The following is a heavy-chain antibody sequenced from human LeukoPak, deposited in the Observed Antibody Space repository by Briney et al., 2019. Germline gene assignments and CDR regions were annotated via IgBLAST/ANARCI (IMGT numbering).Heavy chain of an antibody. V-gene: IGHV1-69*01. D-gene: IGHD4/OR15-4a*01. CDR1: GGTFSSYA. J-gene: IGHJ5*02. Sequence: GGSLRLSCAASGGTFSSYAISWVRQAPGQGLEWMGGIIPIFGTANYAQKFQGRVTITADESTSTAYMELSSLRSEDTAVYYCARDAPNYTFDPWGQGTLVTVSS. CDR3: ARDAPNYTFDP. CDR2: IIPIFGTA.